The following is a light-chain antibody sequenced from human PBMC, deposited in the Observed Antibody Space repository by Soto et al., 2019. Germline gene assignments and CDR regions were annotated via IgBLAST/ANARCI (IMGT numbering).Light chain of an antibody. CDR3: QHYNSYSEA. J-gene: IGKJ1*01. CDR2: DAS. Sequence: DIHMTQSPSTLSASVGDTVTVTCRASQSVSGWLDWYQQKLGEAPKLLIYDASALPRGVPSRLRGSGYGTKLTITIASLQNDDFETYYCQHYNSYSEAFDQGTKVDIK. V-gene: IGKV1-5*01. CDR1: QSVSGW.